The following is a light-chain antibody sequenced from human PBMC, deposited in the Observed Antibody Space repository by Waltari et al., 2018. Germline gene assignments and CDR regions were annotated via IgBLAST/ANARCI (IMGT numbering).Light chain of an antibody. J-gene: IGLJ1*01. CDR3: SSYTSSSTLVV. Sequence: QSALTQPASVSGSPGQSIPISCTGPSRDIGNYNYSSWYQQHPGKAPKLIIYDVSNRPSGVSNRFSGSKSGNTASLTISGLQAEDEAVYYCSSYTSSSTLVVFGTGTKVTVL. V-gene: IGLV2-14*03. CDR1: SRDIGNYNY. CDR2: DVS.